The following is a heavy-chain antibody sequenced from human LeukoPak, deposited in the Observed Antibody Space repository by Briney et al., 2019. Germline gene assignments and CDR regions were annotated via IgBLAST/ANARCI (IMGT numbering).Heavy chain of an antibody. CDR3: ARGMGVLVPAATWFDP. CDR2: ISASNGNT. D-gene: IGHD2-2*01. Sequence: GASVKVSCKASGYTFTTYGITWVRQAPGQGLEWKGWISASNGNTNSAQKLQGRVTMTTDTSTSTAYMELTGLRSDDTAVYYCARGMGVLVPAATWFDPWGQGTLVTVSS. J-gene: IGHJ5*02. V-gene: IGHV1-18*01. CDR1: GYTFTTYG.